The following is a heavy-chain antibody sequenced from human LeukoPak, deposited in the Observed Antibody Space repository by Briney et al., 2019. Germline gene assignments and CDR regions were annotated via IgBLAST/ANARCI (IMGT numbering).Heavy chain of an antibody. J-gene: IGHJ2*01. D-gene: IGHD2-21*01. Sequence: SETLSLTCTVSGDSITDSYWHWFRQPPGQRREWIGYMHDSGTTYSNPSLKGRVAISVVQSNNQLFLKMSSVTIEDTAIYYCARRPYSIPGYFDLWGRGALVTASS. CDR3: ARRPYSIPGYFDL. CDR1: GDSITDSY. V-gene: IGHV4-59*01. CDR2: MHDSGTT.